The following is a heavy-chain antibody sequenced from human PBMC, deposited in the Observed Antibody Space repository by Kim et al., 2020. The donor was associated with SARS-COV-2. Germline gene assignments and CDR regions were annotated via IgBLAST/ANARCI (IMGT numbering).Heavy chain of an antibody. CDR1: GFTFDSYE. Sequence: GGSLRLSCAASGFTFDSYEMNWVRQAPGKGLEWVSYISGSGSVIYYADSVKGRFTISRDNAKNSLSLQLNSLRAEDTAVYYCATKKPGTVYFDYWGQGTLATVSS. CDR3: ATKKPGTVYFDY. J-gene: IGHJ4*02. CDR2: ISGSGSVI. V-gene: IGHV3-48*03. D-gene: IGHD1-1*01.